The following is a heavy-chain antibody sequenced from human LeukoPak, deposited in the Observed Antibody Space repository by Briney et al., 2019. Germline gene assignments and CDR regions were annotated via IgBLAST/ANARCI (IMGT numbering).Heavy chain of an antibody. J-gene: IGHJ4*02. D-gene: IGHD5-18*01. CDR1: GFTFASNA. Sequence: GGPLELSCEPSGFTFASNARSWVRRAPGKGLSGFSAISGSGGSTYYADSVKGRFTISRDNSKNTLYLQMNSLRAEDTAVYYCAKDDTAMVTGDYWGQGTLVTVSS. V-gene: IGHV3-23*01. CDR3: AKDDTAMVTGDY. CDR2: ISGSGGST.